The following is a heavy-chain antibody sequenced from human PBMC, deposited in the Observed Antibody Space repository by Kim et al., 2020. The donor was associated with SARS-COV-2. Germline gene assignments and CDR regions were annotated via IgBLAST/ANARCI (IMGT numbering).Heavy chain of an antibody. V-gene: IGHV3-73*01. CDR2: IRSKANSYAT. Sequence: GGSLRLSCAASEFTFSDSAMHWVRLASGKGLEWVGRIRSKANSYATAYAASVKGRFTISRDDSKNTAYLQMNNLKTEDTAVYYCTSVPGTTLAFWDAFD. D-gene: IGHD1-1*01. J-gene: IGHJ3*02. CDR3: TSVPGTTLAFWDAFD. CDR1: EFTFSDSA.